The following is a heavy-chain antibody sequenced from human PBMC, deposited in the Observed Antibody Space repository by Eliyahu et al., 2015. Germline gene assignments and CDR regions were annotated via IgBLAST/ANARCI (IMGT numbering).Heavy chain of an antibody. V-gene: IGHV4-34*01. CDR3: EGAVAGTDY. D-gene: IGHD6-19*01. Sequence: QVQLQQWGAGLLKPSETLSLTCPVYGGSFXGYXWSXIRQPPGKGLEWXGEINHSGSTNXNPSLKSRVTISVDTSKNQFSLKLSSVTAADTAVYYCEGAVAGTDYWGQGTLVTVSS. CDR1: GGSFXGYX. J-gene: IGHJ4*02. CDR2: INHSGST.